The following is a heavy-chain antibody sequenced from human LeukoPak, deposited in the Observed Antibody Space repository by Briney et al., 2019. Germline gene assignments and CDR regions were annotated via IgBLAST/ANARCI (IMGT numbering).Heavy chain of an antibody. J-gene: IGHJ4*02. CDR1: GFTFSSYA. D-gene: IGHD6-13*01. V-gene: IGHV3-23*01. CDR2: ISGSGGST. CDR3: ARGSPPGALGGPGIAAELDY. Sequence: PGRSLRLSCAASGFTFSSYAMGWVRQAPGKGLEWVSAISGSGGSTYYADSVKGRFTISRDNSKNTLYLQMNSLRAEDTAVYYCARGSPPGALGGPGIAAELDYWGQGTLVTVSS.